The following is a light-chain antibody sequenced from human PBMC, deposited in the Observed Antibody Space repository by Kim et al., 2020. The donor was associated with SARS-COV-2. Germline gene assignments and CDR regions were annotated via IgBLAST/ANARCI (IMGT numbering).Light chain of an antibody. CDR2: KAA. V-gene: IGKV1-5*03. CDR1: QGISSL. Sequence: ASQGHRLTIPCRACQGISSLLAWNQQKPGKAPDLLFYKAAILESGFPSRFSGGGPGTKFPLTVTGRRPDGFAPYYCQQYNSYRTFGQGAKVDI. CDR3: QQYNSYRT. J-gene: IGKJ1*01.